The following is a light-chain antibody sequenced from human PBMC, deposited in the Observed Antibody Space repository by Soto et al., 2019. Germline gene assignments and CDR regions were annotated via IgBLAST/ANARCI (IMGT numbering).Light chain of an antibody. V-gene: IGKV3-20*01. CDR2: GAS. Sequence: EIVMTQSPATLSVSPGERATLSCRASRSVSSNLAWYQQKPGQAPRLLIYGASSRATGIPDRFSGSGSGTDFTLTISRLEPEDFAVYYCQQYGSSLPITFGQGTRLEIK. J-gene: IGKJ5*01. CDR1: RSVSSN. CDR3: QQYGSSLPIT.